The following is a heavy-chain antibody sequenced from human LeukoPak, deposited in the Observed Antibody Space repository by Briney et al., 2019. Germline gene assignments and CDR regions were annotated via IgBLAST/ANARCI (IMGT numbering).Heavy chain of an antibody. CDR3: ASPGARGAFDI. CDR1: GYTFTSYY. CDR2: INPSGGST. V-gene: IGHV1-46*01. J-gene: IGHJ3*02. D-gene: IGHD3-10*01. Sequence: GASVKVSCKASGYTFTSYYMHWVRQAPGQGLEWMGIINPSGGSTIYAQKFQGRVTMTRDTSTSTVYMELSSLRSEDTAVYYCASPGARGAFDIWGQGTMVTVSS.